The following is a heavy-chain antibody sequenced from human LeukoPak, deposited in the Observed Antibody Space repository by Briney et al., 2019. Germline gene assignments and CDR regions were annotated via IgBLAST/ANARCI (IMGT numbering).Heavy chain of an antibody. Sequence: GGSLRLSCAASGFTFSSYWMSWVRQAPGKGLEWVANIKQDGSEKYYVDSVKGRFTISRDNAKNSLYLQMDSLRAEDTAVYYCASSRYSGSYDYWGQGTLVTVSS. V-gene: IGHV3-7*01. CDR3: ASSRYSGSYDY. CDR1: GFTFSSYW. D-gene: IGHD1-26*01. CDR2: IKQDGSEK. J-gene: IGHJ4*02.